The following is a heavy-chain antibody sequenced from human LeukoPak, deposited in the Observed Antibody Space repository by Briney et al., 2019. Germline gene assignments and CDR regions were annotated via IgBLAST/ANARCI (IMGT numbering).Heavy chain of an antibody. D-gene: IGHD5-18*01. CDR1: GFTFNTYS. CDR3: ARVGGYSYGADY. Sequence: GGSLRLSCAASGFTFNTYSINWVRQAPGKGLDWVSSISSSSSYIYYADSVKGRFTISRDNAKNSLSLQMNSLRAEDTAVYYCARVGGYSYGADYWGQGTLVTVSS. V-gene: IGHV3-21*01. CDR2: ISSSSSYI. J-gene: IGHJ4*02.